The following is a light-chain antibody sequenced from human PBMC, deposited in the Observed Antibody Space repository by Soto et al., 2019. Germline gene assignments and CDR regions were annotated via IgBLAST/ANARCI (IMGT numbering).Light chain of an antibody. CDR2: GST. CDR1: QSVSNNY. J-gene: IGKJ2*01. V-gene: IGKV3-20*01. Sequence: EVVLTQSPGTLSLSPGERASLSCRASQSVSNNYLAWYQQKPGQSPTLLIFGSTDRATGIPDRFSGSGSGTDFTLTISRLEPEDFAVYYCQQYGSSPPYTFGQRTKLPIK. CDR3: QQYGSSPPYT.